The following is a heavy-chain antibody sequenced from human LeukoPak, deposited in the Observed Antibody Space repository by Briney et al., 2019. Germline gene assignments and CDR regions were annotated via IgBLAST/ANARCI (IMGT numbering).Heavy chain of an antibody. J-gene: IGHJ4*02. CDR1: GFTFDDYA. D-gene: IGHD6-13*01. Sequence: PGGSLRLSCAASGFTFDDYAMHWVRQAPGKGLEWVSGISWNSGSIGYADSVKGRFTISRDNAKNSLYLQMNSLRAEDTALYYCAKASAAGFDYWGQGTLVTVSS. CDR2: ISWNSGSI. V-gene: IGHV3-9*01. CDR3: AKASAAGFDY.